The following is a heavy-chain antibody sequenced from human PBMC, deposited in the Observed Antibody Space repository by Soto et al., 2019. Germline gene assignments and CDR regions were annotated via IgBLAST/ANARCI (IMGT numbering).Heavy chain of an antibody. CDR2: ISGYNGQT. D-gene: IGHD5-18*01. CDR3: ARYGRKQLCVEGLNAMYV. Sequence: QIQLVQSGPEVTKPGASVKVSCQGTGYTFSAYGVSWVRQAPGQGREWMGWISGYNGQTNYAQKFRGRVTFTTDTSTITAYMEVMSLRSDDTAGSYCARYGRKQLCVEGLNAMYVWGEGTTVTVSS. CDR1: GYTFSAYG. V-gene: IGHV1-18*01. J-gene: IGHJ6*04.